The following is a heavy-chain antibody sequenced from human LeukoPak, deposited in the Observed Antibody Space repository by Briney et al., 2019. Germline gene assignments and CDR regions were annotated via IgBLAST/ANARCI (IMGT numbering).Heavy chain of an antibody. CDR1: GYTFTGYY. V-gene: IGHV1-2*02. J-gene: IGHJ4*02. CDR3: ARRSGYDYVLDY. D-gene: IGHD5-12*01. CDR2: INPNSGGT. Sequence: ASVKVSCKASGYTFTGYYIYWVRQAPGQGLEWMGWINPNSGGTDSAQKFQGRVTITADKSTSTAYMELSSLRSEDTAVYYCARRSGYDYVLDYWGQGALVTVSS.